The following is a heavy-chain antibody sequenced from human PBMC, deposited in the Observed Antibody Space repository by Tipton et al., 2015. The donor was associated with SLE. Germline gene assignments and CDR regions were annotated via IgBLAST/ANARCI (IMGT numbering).Heavy chain of an antibody. J-gene: IGHJ3*02. Sequence: QLVQSGAEVKKPGESLRISCKGSGYSFTSYWISWVRQMPGKGLEWMGRIDPSDSYTNYSPSFQGQVTISADKSISTAYLQWSSLKASDTAMYYCAGTYYYDSSGYGDAFDIWGQGTMVTVSS. CDR1: GYSFTSYW. D-gene: IGHD3-22*01. CDR2: IDPSDSYT. V-gene: IGHV5-10-1*04. CDR3: AGTYYYDSSGYGDAFDI.